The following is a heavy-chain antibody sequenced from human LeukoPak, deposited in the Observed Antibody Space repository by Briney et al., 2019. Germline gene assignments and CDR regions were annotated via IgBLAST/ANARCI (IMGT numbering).Heavy chain of an antibody. V-gene: IGHV3-48*03. D-gene: IGHD6-19*01. Sequence: GGSLRLSCAASGFTFSSYEMNWVRQAPGKGLEWVSYISSSDDTRTYADSVKGRFTISRGNAKNSLYLEMNSLRAEDTAVYYCAREIVSTVAGNFDHWGQGTLVTVSS. CDR1: GFTFSSYE. J-gene: IGHJ4*02. CDR3: AREIVSTVAGNFDH. CDR2: ISSSDDTR.